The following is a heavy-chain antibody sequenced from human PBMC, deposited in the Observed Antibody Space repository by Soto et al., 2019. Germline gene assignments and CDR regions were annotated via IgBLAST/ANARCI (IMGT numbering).Heavy chain of an antibody. CDR3: ARWSYLDY. CDR1: GFTFGRYA. J-gene: IGHJ4*02. Sequence: RLSCAASGFTFGRYAMTWVRQAPGKGLEWVSSISGSDGKTFYADSVKGRFSISRDTSQNTLYLQMNSLRADDTAIYYCARWSYLDYWGQGTRVTVSS. D-gene: IGHD3-3*01. CDR2: ISGSDGKT. V-gene: IGHV3-23*01.